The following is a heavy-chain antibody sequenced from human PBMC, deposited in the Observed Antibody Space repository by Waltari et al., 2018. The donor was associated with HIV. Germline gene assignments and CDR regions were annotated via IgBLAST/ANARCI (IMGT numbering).Heavy chain of an antibody. V-gene: IGHV1-8*01. CDR1: GSTFTRYD. J-gene: IGHJ4*02. Sequence: QVQLVQSGAEVKKPGASVKVSCKASGSTFTRYDINWVRQATGQGLEWMGWMNPNSGDTGYAQKFQGRITMTSNTSISTVYMELSSLTSEETAVYYCVRAAIYSRGCFDYWGQGTLVTVSS. CDR3: VRAAIYSRGCFDY. D-gene: IGHD6-19*01. CDR2: MNPNSGDT.